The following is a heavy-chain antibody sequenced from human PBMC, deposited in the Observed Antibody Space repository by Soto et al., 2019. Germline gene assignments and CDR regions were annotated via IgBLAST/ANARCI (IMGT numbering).Heavy chain of an antibody. V-gene: IGHV4-34*01. D-gene: IGHD6-19*01. CDR1: GGSFSGYY. J-gene: IGHJ4*02. CDR3: ARVVLGLIAVTRVDY. CDR2: INHSGST. Sequence: QVQLQQWGAGLLKPSETLSLTCAVYGGSFSGYYWSWIRQPPGKGLEWIGEINHSGSTNYNPSLKSRVTISVVTSKNKFSLKLSSVTAADTAVYYCARVVLGLIAVTRVDYWGQGTLVTVSS.